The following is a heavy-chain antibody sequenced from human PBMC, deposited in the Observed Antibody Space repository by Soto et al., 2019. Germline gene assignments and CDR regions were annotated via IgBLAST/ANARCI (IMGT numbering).Heavy chain of an antibody. J-gene: IGHJ4*02. Sequence: LRLSCAASGFTFSNAWMSWVRQAPGKGLEWVGRIKSKTDGGTTDYATPVKGRFTISRDDSKNTLYLQMNSLKTEDTAVYYCTTDGPRGPFDYWGQGTLVTVST. CDR3: TTDGPRGPFDY. D-gene: IGHD2-15*01. V-gene: IGHV3-15*01. CDR2: IKSKTDGGTT. CDR1: GFTFSNAW.